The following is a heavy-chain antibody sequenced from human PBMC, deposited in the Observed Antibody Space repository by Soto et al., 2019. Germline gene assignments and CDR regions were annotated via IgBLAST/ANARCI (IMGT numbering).Heavy chain of an antibody. CDR2: INTYNGNT. D-gene: IGHD3-16*01. J-gene: IGHJ6*02. CDR3: AMVDVYVTPSPQDV. CDR1: GYTFTRYG. V-gene: IGHV1-18*01. Sequence: QVQLVQSGAEVKNPGASVKVSCKASGYTFTRYGIGWARQAPGQGLEWMGWINTYNGNTYYAQNVQGRVTLTTDTXASTAYMELRSLRSNDTAIYYGAMVDVYVTPSPQDVWGQGTTVIVSS.